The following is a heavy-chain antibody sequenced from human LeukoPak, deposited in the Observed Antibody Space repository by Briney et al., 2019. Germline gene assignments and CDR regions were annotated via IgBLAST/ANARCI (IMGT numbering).Heavy chain of an antibody. CDR1: GFTLSRYA. V-gene: IGHV3-30*04. J-gene: IGHJ4*02. Sequence: GGSLRLSCAASGFTLSRYAMHWVRQAPGKGPEWVAVISYDGSIKYYADSVKGRFTISRDNSKNTVYLRMTSLRGEDTAVYCCARIGDQDDWGVPFDYWGQGTLVTVSS. D-gene: IGHD3-9*01. CDR2: ISYDGSIK. CDR3: ARIGDQDDWGVPFDY.